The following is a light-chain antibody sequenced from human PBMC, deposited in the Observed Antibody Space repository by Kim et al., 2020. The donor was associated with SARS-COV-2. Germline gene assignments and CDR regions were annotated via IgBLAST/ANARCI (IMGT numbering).Light chain of an antibody. CDR3: QYYGSPPYT. J-gene: IGKJ2*01. CDR2: GAS. Sequence: EIVLTQSPGTLSLSPGERATLSCRASESVTNNYLAWYQQKPGQAPRLLIYGASSRATGIPDKFSGRGSGTDFTLTISRLEPEDIAVYYCQYYGSPPYTFGQGTKLEIK. V-gene: IGKV3-20*01. CDR1: ESVTNNY.